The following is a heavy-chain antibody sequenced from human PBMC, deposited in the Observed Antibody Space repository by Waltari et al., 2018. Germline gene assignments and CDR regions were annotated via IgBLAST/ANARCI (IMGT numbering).Heavy chain of an antibody. V-gene: IGHV3-48*03. Sequence: EVQLVESGGGLVQPGGSLRLSCAASGFTFSSSEINWVRQAPGKGLEWVSYISSSGSTIYYADSVKGRFTISRDNAKNSLYLQMNSLRAEDTAVYYCAREGGWLVDYWGQGTLVTVSS. CDR2: ISSSGSTI. CDR3: AREGGWLVDY. CDR1: GFTFSSSE. J-gene: IGHJ4*02. D-gene: IGHD6-19*01.